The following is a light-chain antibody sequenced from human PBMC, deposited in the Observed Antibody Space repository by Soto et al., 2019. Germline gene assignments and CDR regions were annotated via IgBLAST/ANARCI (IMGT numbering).Light chain of an antibody. J-gene: IGKJ4*01. CDR3: QQYYNWPPLP. V-gene: IGKV3-15*01. Sequence: PTSRSFSPDSRETLSCRDSQSVNNYIAWYQQKPGQAPRLLIYGASTRATGIPARFSGSGSETEFTLTISSLQSEDFAVYYCQQYYNWPPLPFCGGGKV. CDR2: GAS. CDR1: QSVNNY.